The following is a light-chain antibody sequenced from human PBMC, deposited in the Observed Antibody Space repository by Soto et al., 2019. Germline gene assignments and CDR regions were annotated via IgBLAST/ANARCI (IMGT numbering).Light chain of an antibody. Sequence: QSVLTQPASVSGSPGQSITISCTGTSRDVGAYDYVSWYLQYPDKAPQLLIYYVDHRPSGVSSRFSGSKSGNTASLTISGLQAEDECDYYCCSYADGSIYFFGTGTKVTVL. CDR3: CSYADGSIYF. CDR2: YVD. J-gene: IGLJ1*01. CDR1: SRDVGAYDY. V-gene: IGLV2-14*03.